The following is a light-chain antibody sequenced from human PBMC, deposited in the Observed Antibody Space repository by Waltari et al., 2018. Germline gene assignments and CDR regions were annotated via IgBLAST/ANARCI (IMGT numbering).Light chain of an antibody. Sequence: SSELTQDPAVSVALGQTVRITCQGDRLRDYYASWYQQKAGQAPVLVIHGENNRPSGIPDRFSGSSSGNTASLTITGAQAGDEADYYCNSRDSSGNVVFGAGIKLTVL. V-gene: IGLV3-19*01. J-gene: IGLJ2*01. CDR2: GEN. CDR3: NSRDSSGNVV. CDR1: RLRDYY.